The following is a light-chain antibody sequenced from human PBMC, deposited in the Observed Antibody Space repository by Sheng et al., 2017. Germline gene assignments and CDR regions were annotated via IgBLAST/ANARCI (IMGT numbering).Light chain of an antibody. Sequence: LTQPPSVSVSPGQTASITCSGDKLGDKYACWYQQKPGQSPVLVIYQDSKRPSGIPERFSGSNSGNTATLTISGTQAMDEADYYCQAWDSSTVVFGGGTKLTVL. J-gene: IGLJ2*01. CDR1: KLGDKY. CDR2: QDS. V-gene: IGLV3-1*01. CDR3: QAWDSSTVV.